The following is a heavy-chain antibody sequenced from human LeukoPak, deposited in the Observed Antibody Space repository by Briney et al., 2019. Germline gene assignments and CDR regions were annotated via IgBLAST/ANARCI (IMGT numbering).Heavy chain of an antibody. CDR2: ISFDGNNQ. CDR3: ARDPSSRVTGDS. D-gene: IGHD3-10*01. J-gene: IGHJ4*02. Sequence: GGSLRLSCAASGFIFSNYVMHWVRQAPGKGLEWVALISFDGNNQYYSHSVKGRFTISRDYSKNTLYLQMNSLRIEDTAIYYCARDPSSRVTGDSWGQGTLVTVSS. CDR1: GFIFSNYV. V-gene: IGHV3-30-3*01.